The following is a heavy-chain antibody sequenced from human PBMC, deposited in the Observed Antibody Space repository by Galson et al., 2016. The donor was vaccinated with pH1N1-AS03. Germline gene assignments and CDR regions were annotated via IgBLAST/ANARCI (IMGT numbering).Heavy chain of an antibody. CDR3: ARGRHYDTSWRFYYESEH. J-gene: IGHJ1*01. V-gene: IGHV1-69*13. D-gene: IGHD3-22*01. Sequence: SVKVSCKASGGTFSNYAISWMRQAPGQGLEWMGGIHPIFGTPSYAQKFRGRLTITADHSTSAAYMELTSLTSEDTAIYYCARGRHYDTSWRFYYESEHWGQGTLVTVSS. CDR2: IHPIFGTP. CDR1: GGTFSNYA.